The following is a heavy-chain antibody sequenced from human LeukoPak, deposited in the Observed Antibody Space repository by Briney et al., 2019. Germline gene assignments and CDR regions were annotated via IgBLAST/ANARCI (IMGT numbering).Heavy chain of an antibody. CDR2: ISAYNDNT. CDR3: ARDTARITTPGGPDY. Sequence: GASVKVSCTASGYTFASYGISWVRRAPGHRLEWMGWISAYNDNTKYAQNLQGRVTMTTDTPTSTAYMELRSLTSDDTALYYCARDTARITTPGGPDYWGQGTLVTVSS. J-gene: IGHJ4*02. V-gene: IGHV1-18*01. CDR1: GYTFASYG. D-gene: IGHD6-13*01.